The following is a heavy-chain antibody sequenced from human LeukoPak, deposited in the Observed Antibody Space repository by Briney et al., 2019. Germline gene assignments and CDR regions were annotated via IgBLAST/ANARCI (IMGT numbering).Heavy chain of an antibody. CDR2: IYSSGST. J-gene: IGHJ4*02. V-gene: IGHV4-39*01. Sequence: PSETLSLTRTVSGDSISSSSYYWGWIRHPPGKGLEWIGSIYSSGSTHYNPSLKTRDTIPVHTSKNQFSLILSSVTAADTAVYYCARLPYSSSWYGIYYFDYWGQGTLVTVSS. CDR3: ARLPYSSSWYGIYYFDY. D-gene: IGHD6-13*01. CDR1: GDSISSSSYY.